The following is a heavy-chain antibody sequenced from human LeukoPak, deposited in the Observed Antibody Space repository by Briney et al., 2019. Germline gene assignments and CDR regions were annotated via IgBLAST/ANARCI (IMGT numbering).Heavy chain of an antibody. CDR1: GFTFSSYA. CDR2: INHSGST. CDR3: ARGHRSGWYRYYFDY. Sequence: GSLRLSCAASGFTFSSYAMSWVRQAPGKGLEWIGEINHSGSTNYNPSLKSRVTISVDTSKNQFSLKLSSVTAAGTAVYYCARGHRSGWYRYYFDYWGQGTLVTVSS. D-gene: IGHD6-19*01. V-gene: IGHV4-34*01. J-gene: IGHJ4*02.